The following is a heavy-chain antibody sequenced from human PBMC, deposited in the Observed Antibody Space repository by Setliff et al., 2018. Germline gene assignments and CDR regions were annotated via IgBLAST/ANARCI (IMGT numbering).Heavy chain of an antibody. V-gene: IGHV4-39*07. CDR3: ARVRMVQGYYEFDY. Sequence: SETLSLTCTVSGASVTSFDYYWSWIRQTPGKGLEWIGESNHGGSTSYHPSLKSRLTMSVDTSKNQFSLKLTSVTAADTAVYYCARVRMVQGYYEFDYWGQGTLVTVS. CDR2: SNHGGST. D-gene: IGHD3-10*01. J-gene: IGHJ4*02. CDR1: GASVTSFDYY.